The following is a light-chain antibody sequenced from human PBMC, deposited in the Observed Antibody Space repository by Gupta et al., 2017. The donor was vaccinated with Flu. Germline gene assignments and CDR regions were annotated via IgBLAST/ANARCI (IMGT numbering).Light chain of an antibody. CDR1: QDISNY. CDR2: DAS. V-gene: IGKV1-33*01. CDR3: HQYDDPPAWT. J-gene: IGKJ1*01. Sequence: DIQMTQSPSSLSASVGDRVTITCQARQDISNYLNWYQQKPGKAPKLLIYDASNWETGVPSRFSGSGSGTDFTFTISSLQPEEVAAYYCHQYDDPPAWTFGQGTKLEIK.